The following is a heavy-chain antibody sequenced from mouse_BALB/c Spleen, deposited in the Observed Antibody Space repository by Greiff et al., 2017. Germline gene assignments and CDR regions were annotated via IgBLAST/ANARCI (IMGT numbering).Heavy chain of an antibody. CDR3: ALLLLFAY. D-gene: IGHD1-1*01. CDR2: ISYSGST. J-gene: IGHJ3*01. Sequence: VQLKESGPGLVKPSQSLSLTCTVTGYSITSDYAWNWIRQFPGNKLEWMGYISYSGSTSYNPSLKSRISITRDTSKNQFFLQLNSVTTEDTATYYCALLLLFAYWGQGTLVTVSA. V-gene: IGHV3-2*02. CDR1: GYSITSDYA.